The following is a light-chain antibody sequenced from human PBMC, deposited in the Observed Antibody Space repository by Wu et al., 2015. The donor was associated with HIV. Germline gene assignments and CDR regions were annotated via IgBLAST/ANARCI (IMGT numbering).Light chain of an antibody. V-gene: IGKV1-27*01. CDR1: QGISNY. Sequence: DIQVTQSPSSLSASVGDRVTITCRASQGISNYLAWYQQKPGKVPKLLIYDVSTLQSGVPSRFSGSGSGTDFTLTISSLQPEDVATYYCQKYNSGPPKWTFGQGTKVEIK. CDR2: DVS. J-gene: IGKJ1*01. CDR3: QKYNSGPPKWT.